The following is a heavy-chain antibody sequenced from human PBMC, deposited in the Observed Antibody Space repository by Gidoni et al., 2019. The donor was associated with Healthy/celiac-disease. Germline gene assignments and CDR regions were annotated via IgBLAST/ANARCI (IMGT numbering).Heavy chain of an antibody. CDR2: IYSGGST. J-gene: IGHJ6*03. Sequence: EVQLVESGGGLVQPGGSLRLSCAASGFTVSSNYMSWVRRAPGKGLEWVSVIYSGGSTYYADSVKGRFTISRDNSKNTLYLQMNSLRAEDTAVYYCARVDRPSGVPAAISSYYYYYYMDVWGKGTTVTVSS. CDR3: ARVDRPSGVPAAISSYYYYYYMDV. CDR1: GFTVSSNY. D-gene: IGHD2-2*02. V-gene: IGHV3-66*02.